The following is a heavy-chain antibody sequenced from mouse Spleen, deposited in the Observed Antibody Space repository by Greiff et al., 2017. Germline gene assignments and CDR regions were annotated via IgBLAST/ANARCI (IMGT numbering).Heavy chain of an antibody. CDR3: ARGGYFDY. V-gene: IGHV5-17*01. J-gene: IGHJ2*01. Sequence: VQMVGAGGGLVKAGGSPELSCAASWFTFNEYGMHWVRQAPEKGLEWVAYISSGSSTIYYADTVKGRFTISRDNAKNTLFLQMTSLRSEDTAMYYCARGGYFDYWGQGTTLTVSS. CDR1: WFTFNEYG. CDR2: ISSGSSTI.